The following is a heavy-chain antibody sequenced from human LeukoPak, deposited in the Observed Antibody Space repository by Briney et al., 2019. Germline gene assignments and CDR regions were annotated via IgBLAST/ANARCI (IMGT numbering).Heavy chain of an antibody. V-gene: IGHV4-59*01. J-gene: IGHJ4*02. CDR1: GGSISSYY. CDR3: ARFNYDYVWGSYSPIDY. CDR2: IYYSGST. D-gene: IGHD3-16*01. Sequence: SETLSLTCTVSGGSISSYYWSWIRQPPGKGLEWIGYIYYSGSTNYNPSLKSRVTISVGTSNNQFSLKLSSVSAADTAVYYCARFNYDYVWGSYSPIDYWGQGTLVTVSS.